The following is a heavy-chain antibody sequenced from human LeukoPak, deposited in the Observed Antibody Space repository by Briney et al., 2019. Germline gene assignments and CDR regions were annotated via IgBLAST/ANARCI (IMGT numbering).Heavy chain of an antibody. Sequence: GASVKVSRKASGYSFTAYFVHWVRQAPGQGLEWMGWINPNSDGTNYAQNFQGRVTMTADPSISTAYMELSRLSSDDTAVYYCARVSRFFDWLPPFVYWGQGTLVTVSS. CDR1: GYSFTAYF. CDR2: INPNSDGT. J-gene: IGHJ4*02. CDR3: ARVSRFFDWLPPFVY. V-gene: IGHV1-2*02. D-gene: IGHD3-9*01.